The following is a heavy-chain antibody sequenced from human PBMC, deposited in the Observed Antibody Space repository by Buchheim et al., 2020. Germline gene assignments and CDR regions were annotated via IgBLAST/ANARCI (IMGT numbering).Heavy chain of an antibody. Sequence: QVQLVESGGGVVQPGRSLRLSCAASGFTFSSYAMHWVRQAPGKGLEWVAVISYDGSNKYYADSVKGRFTISRDNSKNTLYLQMNSLRAEDTAVYYCARDLKAGTLFDYWGQGTL. CDR2: ISYDGSNK. J-gene: IGHJ4*02. V-gene: IGHV3-30*04. CDR3: ARDLKAGTLFDY. CDR1: GFTFSSYA. D-gene: IGHD1-7*01.